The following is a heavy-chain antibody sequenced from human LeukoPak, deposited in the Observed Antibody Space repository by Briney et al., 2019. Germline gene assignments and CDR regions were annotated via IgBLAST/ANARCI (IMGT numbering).Heavy chain of an antibody. CDR1: GDSVSSNSAA. D-gene: IGHD6-19*01. CDR2: TLYRAKWYN. J-gene: IGHJ4*02. V-gene: IGHV6-1*01. Sequence: QPLSLTCAISGDSVSSNSAAWNWIRQSPSRGLEWLGRTLYRAKWYNDYAVSVKSRITINQDTYKHQFSLQLNSVTPEDTAVYYCARRNGIAVAGTTAGHFDYWGQGTLVTVSS. CDR3: ARRNGIAVAGTTAGHFDY.